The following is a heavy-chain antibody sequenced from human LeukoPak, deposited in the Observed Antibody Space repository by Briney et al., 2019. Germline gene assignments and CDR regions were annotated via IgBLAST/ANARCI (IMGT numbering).Heavy chain of an antibody. D-gene: IGHD6-19*01. CDR2: IYPGDSDT. CDR1: GYSFTSYW. CDR3: ARHRSSSSGRELGDY. V-gene: IGHV5-51*01. J-gene: IGHJ4*02. Sequence: PGESLKISCKGSGYSFTSYWIGWVRQMPGKGLEWMGIIYPGDSDTRYGPSFQGQVTISADKSISTAYLQWSSLKASDTAMYYCARHRSSSSGRELGDYWGQGTLVTVSS.